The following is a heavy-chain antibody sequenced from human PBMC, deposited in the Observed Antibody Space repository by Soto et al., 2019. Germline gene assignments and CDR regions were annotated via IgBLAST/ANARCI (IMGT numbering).Heavy chain of an antibody. V-gene: IGHV4-39*01. Sequence: ETLSLTCAVSGDSIGSSSYFWGWIRQSPETGLEWIGTIYSSGSTYYNPSLKSRITMSIDTSKNQFSLKLGSVTAADTAVYYCTRRRFGVRGVTTMDVWGPGTTVTVSS. CDR2: IYSSGST. CDR3: TRRRFGVRGVTTMDV. D-gene: IGHD3-10*01. CDR1: GDSIGSSSYF. J-gene: IGHJ6*02.